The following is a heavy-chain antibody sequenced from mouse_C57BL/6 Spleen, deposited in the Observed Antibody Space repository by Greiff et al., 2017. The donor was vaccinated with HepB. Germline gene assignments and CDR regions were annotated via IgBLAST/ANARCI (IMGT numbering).Heavy chain of an antibody. V-gene: IGHV1-47*01. J-gene: IGHJ1*03. D-gene: IGHD1-1*01. CDR1: GYTFTTYP. CDR3: ARGVSYGSGYWYFDV. CDR2: FHPYNDDT. Sequence: VQLQQSGAELVKPGASVKMSCKASGYTFTTYPIEWMKQNHGKSLEWIGNFHPYNDDTKYNEKFKGKATLTVEKSSSTVYLELSRLTSDDSAVYYCARGVSYGSGYWYFDVWGTGTTVTVSS.